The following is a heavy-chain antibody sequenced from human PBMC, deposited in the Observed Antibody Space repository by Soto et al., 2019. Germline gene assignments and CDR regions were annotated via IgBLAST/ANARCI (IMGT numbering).Heavy chain of an antibody. J-gene: IGHJ6*02. CDR3: ASRRITGTINFSYYYYGMDV. Sequence: PGESLKISCKGSGYSFTSYWISWVRQMPGKGLEWMGRIDPSDSYTNYSPSFQGHVTISADKSISTAYLQWGSLKASDTAMYYCASRRITGTINFSYYYYGMDVWGQGTTVTVSS. CDR2: IDPSDSYT. V-gene: IGHV5-10-1*01. CDR1: GYSFTSYW. D-gene: IGHD1-7*01.